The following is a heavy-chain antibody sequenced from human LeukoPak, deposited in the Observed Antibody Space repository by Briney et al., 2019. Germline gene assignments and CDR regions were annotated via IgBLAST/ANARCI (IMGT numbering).Heavy chain of an antibody. CDR1: GGSISSYC. CDR3: ARLTTYYYYGMDV. CDR2: IYYSGST. V-gene: IGHV4-59*08. Sequence: SETLSLTCTVSGGSISSYCWSWIRQPPGKGLEWIGYIYYSGSTNYNPSLKSRVTISVDTSKNQFSLKLSSVTAADTAVYYCARLTTYYYYGMDVWGQGTTVTVSS. D-gene: IGHD1-1*01. J-gene: IGHJ6*02.